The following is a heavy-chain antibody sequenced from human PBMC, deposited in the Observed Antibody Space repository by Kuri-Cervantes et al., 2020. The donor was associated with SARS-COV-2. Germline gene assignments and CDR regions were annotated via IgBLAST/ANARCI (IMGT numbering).Heavy chain of an antibody. V-gene: IGHV3-48*03. Sequence: GESLKISCAASGFTFSSYEMNWVRQAPGKGLEWVSYISSSGSTIYYADSVKGRFTISRGNAKNSLYLQMNSLRAEDTAVYYCASSIASGAFDIWGQGTMVTVSS. J-gene: IGHJ3*02. CDR2: ISSSGSTI. CDR3: ASSIASGAFDI. D-gene: IGHD1-26*01. CDR1: GFTFSSYE.